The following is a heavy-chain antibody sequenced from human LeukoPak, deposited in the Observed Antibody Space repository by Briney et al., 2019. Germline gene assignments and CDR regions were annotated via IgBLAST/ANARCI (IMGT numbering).Heavy chain of an antibody. CDR3: ARARDTTSGSNWFDP. CDR2: IYHSGST. Sequence: SETLSFTCTVSGYSISSGYYWGWIRQPPGKGLEWIGSIYHSGSTNYNPSLKSRVSISVDTSKNQFSLKLSSVTAADTAVYYCARARDTTSGSNWFDPWGQGTLVTVSS. V-gene: IGHV4-38-2*02. D-gene: IGHD1-26*01. J-gene: IGHJ5*02. CDR1: GYSISSGYY.